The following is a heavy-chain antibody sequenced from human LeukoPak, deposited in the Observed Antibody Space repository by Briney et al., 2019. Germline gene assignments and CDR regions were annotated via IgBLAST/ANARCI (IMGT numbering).Heavy chain of an antibody. D-gene: IGHD3-10*01. CDR3: ARMGRSDY. CDR1: GGSIRSYY. V-gene: IGHV4-59*01. CDR2: IYYSGST. J-gene: IGHJ4*02. Sequence: SETLSLTCTVSGGSIRSYYWSWIRQPPGKGLEWIGYIYYSGSTNYNPSLKSRVTISVDTSKNQFSLKLSSVTAADTAVYYCARMGRSDYWGQGTLVTVSS.